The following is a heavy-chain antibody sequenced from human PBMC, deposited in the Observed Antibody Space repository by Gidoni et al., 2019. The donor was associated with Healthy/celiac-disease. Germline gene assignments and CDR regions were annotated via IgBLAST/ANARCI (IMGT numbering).Heavy chain of an antibody. D-gene: IGHD1-1*01. CDR2: NNVGNGNT. V-gene: IGHV1-3*01. CDR1: VYTFTSYE. J-gene: IGHJ4*02. CDR3: ARGNAMGDFDY. Sequence: QVQLVQSGAEVQKPGASVKVSCKASVYTFTSYEMHWVRQAPGQRSEWMGWNNVGNGNTKNSQKVPGRVTITRDTSASTAYMELSSLRSEDTAVYYCARGNAMGDFDYWGQGTLVTVSS.